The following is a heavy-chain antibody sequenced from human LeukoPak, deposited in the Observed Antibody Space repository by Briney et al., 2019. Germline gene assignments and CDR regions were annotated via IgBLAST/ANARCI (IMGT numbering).Heavy chain of an antibody. CDR3: ARDQEGFTMVRGVIIPYYYMDV. CDR1: GGSISSYY. V-gene: IGHV4-59*01. CDR2: IYYSGST. Sequence: SETLSLTCTVSGGSISSYYWSWIRQPPGKGLEWIGYIYYSGSTNYNPSLKSRVTISVDTSKNQFSLKLSSVTAADTAVYYCARDQEGFTMVRGVIIPYYYMDVWGKGTTVTISS. J-gene: IGHJ6*03. D-gene: IGHD3-10*01.